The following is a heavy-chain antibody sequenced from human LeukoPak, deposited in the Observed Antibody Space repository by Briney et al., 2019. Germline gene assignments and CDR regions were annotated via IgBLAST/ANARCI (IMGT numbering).Heavy chain of an antibody. Sequence: GRSLRLSCAASGITFSSYGMHWVRQAPGKGQEWVAVISYDGSNKYYADSVKGRFTISRDNSKNTLYLQMNSLRAEDTAVYYCAKVGFGELLPDYWGQGTLVTVSS. CDR3: AKVGFGELLPDY. J-gene: IGHJ4*02. V-gene: IGHV3-30*18. D-gene: IGHD3-10*01. CDR1: GITFSSYG. CDR2: ISYDGSNK.